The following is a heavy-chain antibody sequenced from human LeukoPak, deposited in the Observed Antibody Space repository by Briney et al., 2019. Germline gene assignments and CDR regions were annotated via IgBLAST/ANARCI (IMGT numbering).Heavy chain of an antibody. CDR1: GFTFSSYW. D-gene: IGHD2-15*01. CDR2: IKQDGSEK. V-gene: IGHV3-7*03. J-gene: IGHJ5*02. Sequence: PGGSLRLSCAASGFTFSSYWMSWVRQAPGKGLEWVANIKQDGSEKYYVDSVKGRFTISRDNAKNSLYLQMNSPRAEDTAVYYCAREDCSGGSCYPWWFDPWGQGTLVTVSS. CDR3: AREDCSGGSCYPWWFDP.